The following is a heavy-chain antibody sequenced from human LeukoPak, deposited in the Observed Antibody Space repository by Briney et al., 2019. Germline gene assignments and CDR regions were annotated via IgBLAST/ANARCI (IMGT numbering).Heavy chain of an antibody. CDR1: GFTFDDYG. V-gene: IGHV3-20*04. Sequence: GGSLRLSCAASGFTFDDYGMSWVRQAPGKGLEWVSGINWNGGSTGYADSVKGRFTISRDNAKNSLYLQMNSLRAEDTAVYYCARDGDRVATTYFDYWGQGTLVTVSS. D-gene: IGHD5-24*01. J-gene: IGHJ4*02. CDR2: INWNGGST. CDR3: ARDGDRVATTYFDY.